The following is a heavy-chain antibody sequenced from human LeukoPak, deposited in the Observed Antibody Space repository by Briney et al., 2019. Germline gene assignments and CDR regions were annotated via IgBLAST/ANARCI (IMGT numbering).Heavy chain of an antibody. CDR1: GGSFSGYY. CDR3: ARWHCTSTTCYYLDY. J-gene: IGHJ4*02. CDR2: INHSGST. V-gene: IGHV4-34*01. D-gene: IGHD2-2*01. Sequence: SETPSLTCAVYGGSFSGYYWSWIRQPPGKGLEWIGEINHSGSTNYNPSLKSRVTISVDTSKNQFSLKLSSVTAADTAVYYCARWHCTSTTCYYLDYWGQGTLVTVSS.